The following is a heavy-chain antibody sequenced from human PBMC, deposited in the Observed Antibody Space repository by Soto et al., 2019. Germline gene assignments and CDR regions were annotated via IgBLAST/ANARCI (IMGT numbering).Heavy chain of an antibody. CDR3: AREWLFPRGYFDY. CDR1: GASVSSGSYY. Sequence: SLTCTVSGASVSSGSYYWSCIRQPPGKGLEWIGYIYYSGSTNYEPSLKSRVTISVDTSKNQFSLKLSSVTAADTAVYYCAREWLFPRGYFDYWGQGTLVNVSS. V-gene: IGHV4-61*01. D-gene: IGHD3-10*01. J-gene: IGHJ4*02. CDR2: IYYSGST.